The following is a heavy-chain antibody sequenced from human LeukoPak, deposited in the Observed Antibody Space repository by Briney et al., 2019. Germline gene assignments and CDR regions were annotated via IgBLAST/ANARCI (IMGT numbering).Heavy chain of an antibody. V-gene: IGHV4-30-2*01. D-gene: IGHD2-2*01. CDR1: SGSISSGGYS. Sequence: SETLSLTCAVSSGSISSGGYSWSWIRQPPGKGLEWIGYIYHSGSTYYNPSLKSRVTISVDRSKNQFSLKLSSVTAADTAVYYCARGYCSSTSCYAVDWFDPWGQGTLVTVSS. CDR2: IYHSGST. CDR3: ARGYCSSTSCYAVDWFDP. J-gene: IGHJ5*02.